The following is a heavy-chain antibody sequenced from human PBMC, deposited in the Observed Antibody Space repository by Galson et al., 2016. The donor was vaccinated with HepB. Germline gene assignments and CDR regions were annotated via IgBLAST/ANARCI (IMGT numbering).Heavy chain of an antibody. CDR1: GGSLRGYY. D-gene: IGHD1-26*01. Sequence: SETLSLTCAVYGGSLRGYYWSYIRQPPGKGLEWIGEINYTGNTNYNPSLKTRVPISRDTSKNQFSLKLSSVTAADTAVYYCTRGKWEIRPSDIRGQGTMVTVSS. CDR3: TRGKWEIRPSDI. CDR2: INYTGNT. J-gene: IGHJ3*02. V-gene: IGHV4-34*01.